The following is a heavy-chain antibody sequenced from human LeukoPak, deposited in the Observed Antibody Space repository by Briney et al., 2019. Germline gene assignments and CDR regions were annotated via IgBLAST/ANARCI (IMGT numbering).Heavy chain of an antibody. Sequence: ASVKVSCKASGYTFTRYGISWVRQAPGQGLEWMGWISAYNGNTNYAQKLQGRVTMTTDTSTSTAYMELRSLRSDDTAVYYCARELEKWTAGTHIFDYWGQGTLVTVSS. V-gene: IGHV1-18*01. CDR3: ARELEKWTAGTHIFDY. CDR1: GYTFTRYG. CDR2: ISAYNGNT. J-gene: IGHJ4*02. D-gene: IGHD6-13*01.